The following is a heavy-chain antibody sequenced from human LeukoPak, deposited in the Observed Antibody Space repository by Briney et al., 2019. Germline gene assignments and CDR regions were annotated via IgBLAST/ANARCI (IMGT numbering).Heavy chain of an antibody. Sequence: GGSLRLSCAASGSTFSSYAMHWVRQAPGKGLEWVAVISYDGSNKYYADSVKGRFTISRDNSKNTLYLQMNSLRAEDTAVYYCARDSHYYGSGTKYWGQGTLVTVSS. CDR1: GSTFSSYA. J-gene: IGHJ4*02. CDR3: ARDSHYYGSGTKY. D-gene: IGHD3-10*01. V-gene: IGHV3-30*04. CDR2: ISYDGSNK.